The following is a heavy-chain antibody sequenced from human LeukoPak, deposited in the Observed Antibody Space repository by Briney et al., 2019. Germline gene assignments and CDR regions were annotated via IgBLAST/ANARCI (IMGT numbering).Heavy chain of an antibody. V-gene: IGHV3-23*01. Sequence: PGGSLRLSCAASGFTFSIYVMTSVRQAPGKGLEWVSAIYGSGETTYYADSVKGRFTVSRDNSKNTLYLQMNGLRVEDTAVYYCVKAGLTADIILNSWGQGTLVTVSS. CDR2: IYGSGETT. D-gene: IGHD4-23*01. J-gene: IGHJ4*02. CDR3: VKAGLTADIILNS. CDR1: GFTFSIYV.